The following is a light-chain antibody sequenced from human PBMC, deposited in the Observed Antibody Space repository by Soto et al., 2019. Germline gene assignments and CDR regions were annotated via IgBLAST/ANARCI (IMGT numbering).Light chain of an antibody. CDR1: QGISNY. V-gene: IGKV1-27*01. CDR2: AAS. Sequence: DIQMTQSPSTLSASVGDRVTITCRASQGISNYLAWYQQKPGKVPKLMIYAASTLQSGVPSRFSGSGSGTDFTLTISSLQPEDVATYYCQKYNSAPRTLGQGTKVDIK. CDR3: QKYNSAPRT. J-gene: IGKJ1*01.